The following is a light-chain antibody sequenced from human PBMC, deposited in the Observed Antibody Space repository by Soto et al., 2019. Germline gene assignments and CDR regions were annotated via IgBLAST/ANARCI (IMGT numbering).Light chain of an antibody. V-gene: IGKV2-40*01. J-gene: IGKJ1*01. Sequence: EIVMTQSPLSLPVTPGEPASISCRSSQSLLDSDDGNTYLDWYLQKPGQSPQLLIYTLPYRASGVPDRFSGSGSGTDFTLKISRVEAEDVGVYYCMQRIEFPWTFGQGTKVDIK. CDR3: MQRIEFPWT. CDR2: TLP. CDR1: QSLLDSDDGNTY.